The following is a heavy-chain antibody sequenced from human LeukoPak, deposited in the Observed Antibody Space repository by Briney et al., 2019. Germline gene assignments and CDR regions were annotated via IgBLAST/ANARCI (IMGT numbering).Heavy chain of an antibody. V-gene: IGHV4-34*01. CDR1: GGSFSGYY. Sequence: PSETLSLTCAVYGGSFSGYYWSWIRQPPGKGLEWIGEINHSGSTNYNPSLKSRVTISVETSKNQFSLKLSSVTAADTAVYYRARGVYCSRGSRYSGMRVRLDYWGQGTLVTVSS. J-gene: IGHJ4*02. CDR2: INHSGST. D-gene: IGHD2-15*01. CDR3: ARGVYCSRGSRYSGMRVRLDY.